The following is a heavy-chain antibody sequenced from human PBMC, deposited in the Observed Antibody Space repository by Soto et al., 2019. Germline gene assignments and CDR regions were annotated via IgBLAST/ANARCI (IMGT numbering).Heavy chain of an antibody. Sequence: GGSLRLSCAASGFTFSSYAMSWVRQAPGKGLEWVSAISGSGGSTYYADSVKGRFTISRDNSKNTLYLQMNSLRAEDTAVYYCAKDRVRFRPPRGLMDVWGKGTTVTVSS. D-gene: IGHD3-3*01. J-gene: IGHJ6*04. CDR1: GFTFSSYA. V-gene: IGHV3-23*01. CDR3: AKDRVRFRPPRGLMDV. CDR2: ISGSGGST.